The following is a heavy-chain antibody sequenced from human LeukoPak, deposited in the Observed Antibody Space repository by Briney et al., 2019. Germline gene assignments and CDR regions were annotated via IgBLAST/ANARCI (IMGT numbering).Heavy chain of an antibody. D-gene: IGHD3-22*01. J-gene: IGHJ4*02. CDR1: GFTFSSYW. V-gene: IGHV3-49*04. CDR3: TRPYYYDSSGLCY. CDR2: IRSKAYGGTT. Sequence: GGSLRLSCAASGFTFSSYWMHWVRQAPGKGLEWVGFIRSKAYGGTTEYAASVEGRFTISRDDSKSIAYLQMNSLRTEDTAVYYCTRPYYYDSSGLCYWGQGTLVTVSS.